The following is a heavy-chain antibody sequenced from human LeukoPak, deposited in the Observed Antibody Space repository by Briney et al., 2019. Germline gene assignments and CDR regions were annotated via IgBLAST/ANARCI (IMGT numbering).Heavy chain of an antibody. CDR1: GGSISRYY. Sequence: LETLSHTCTVCGGSISRYYWCWIRQPPGKGLDGIGDIYYSGSTNYNPPLKSRVTISVDTSKNQFSLKLSSVTAADTAVYYCARGYSAAGRFNYWGQGTLVTVSS. J-gene: IGHJ4*02. V-gene: IGHV4-59*01. CDR2: IYYSGST. CDR3: ARGYSAAGRFNY. D-gene: IGHD6-13*01.